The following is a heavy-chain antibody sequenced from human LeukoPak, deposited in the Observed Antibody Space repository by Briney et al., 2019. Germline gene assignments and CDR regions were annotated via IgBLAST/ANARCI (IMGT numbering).Heavy chain of an antibody. CDR2: IYYSGST. J-gene: IGHJ4*02. D-gene: IGHD6-13*01. CDR3: ARFAGAAAGNY. CDR1: GGSISSSSYY. V-gene: IGHV4-39*01. Sequence: PSETLSLTCTVSGGSISSSSYYWGWIRQPPGKGLEWIGSIYYSGSTYYNPSLKSRVTISVDTSKNQFSLKLSSVTAADTAVYYCARFAGAAAGNYWGQGTLVTVSS.